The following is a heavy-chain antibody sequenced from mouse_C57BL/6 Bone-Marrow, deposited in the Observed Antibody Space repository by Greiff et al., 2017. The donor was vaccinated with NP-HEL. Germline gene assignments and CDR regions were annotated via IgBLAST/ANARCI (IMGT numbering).Heavy chain of an antibody. Sequence: EVKVVESEGGLVQPGGSLKLSCAASGFTFSDYYMYWVRQTPEKRLEWVAYISNGGGSTYYPDTVKGRFTISRDNAKNTLYLQMSRLKSEDTAMYYCARRGFAYWGQGTLVTVSA. CDR1: GFTFSDYY. J-gene: IGHJ3*01. CDR2: ISNGGGST. CDR3: ARRGFAY. V-gene: IGHV5-12*01.